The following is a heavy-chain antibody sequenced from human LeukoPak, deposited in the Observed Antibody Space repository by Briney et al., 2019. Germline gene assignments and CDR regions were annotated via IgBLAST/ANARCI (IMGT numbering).Heavy chain of an antibody. CDR3: ARVSQYYYDSSGYHSFDY. V-gene: IGHV1-46*01. CDR1: GYTFTSYY. CDR2: INPSGGST. Sequence: ASVKVSCKASGYTFTSYYMHWVRQAPGQGLEWMGIINPSGGSTSYAQKFKGRVTMTRDTSTSTVYMELSSLRSEDTAVYYCARVSQYYYDSSGYHSFDYWGQGTLVTVSS. J-gene: IGHJ4*02. D-gene: IGHD3-22*01.